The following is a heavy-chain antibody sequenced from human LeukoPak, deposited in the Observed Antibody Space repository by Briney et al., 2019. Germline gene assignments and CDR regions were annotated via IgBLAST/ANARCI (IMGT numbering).Heavy chain of an antibody. CDR3: ARGSIVGATRNYLDY. D-gene: IGHD1-26*01. V-gene: IGHV5-51*01. Sequence: KRGESLKISCKGSGYSFTSYWIGWVRQMPGKGLEWMGIIYPGDSDTRYSPSFQGQVTISADKSISTAYLQWSSLKASDTAMYYCARGSIVGATRNYLDYWGQGTLVTVSS. CDR1: GYSFTSYW. J-gene: IGHJ4*02. CDR2: IYPGDSDT.